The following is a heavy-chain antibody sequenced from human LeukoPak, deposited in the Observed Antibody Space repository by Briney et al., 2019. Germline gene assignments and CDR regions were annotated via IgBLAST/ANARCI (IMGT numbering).Heavy chain of an antibody. V-gene: IGHV5-51*01. D-gene: IGHD6-13*01. J-gene: IGHJ4*02. CDR3: ARSIAATAPGVDF. CDR2: IYPGDSDT. Sequence: GESLKISCKGSGYSFTSCWIGWVRQMPGKGLEWMGIIYPGDSDTRYSPSFQGQVTISADKSISTAYLQWSSLKASDTAMYYCARSIAATAPGVDFWGQGTLVTVSS. CDR1: GYSFTSCW.